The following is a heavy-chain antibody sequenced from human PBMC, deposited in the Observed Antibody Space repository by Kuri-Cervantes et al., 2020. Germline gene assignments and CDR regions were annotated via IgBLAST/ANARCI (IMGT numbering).Heavy chain of an antibody. D-gene: IGHD1-14*01. V-gene: IGHV4-31*03. CDR2: IYYSGST. Sequence: LRLSCTVSGGSISSGGYYWSWIRQHPGKGLEWIGYIYYSGSTYDNPSLKSRVTTSIDTSKNQFSLKLTSVTAADTAVYYCAREILPERATGYWAQGTLVTVSS. CDR3: AREILPERATGY. CDR1: GGSISSGGYY. J-gene: IGHJ4*02.